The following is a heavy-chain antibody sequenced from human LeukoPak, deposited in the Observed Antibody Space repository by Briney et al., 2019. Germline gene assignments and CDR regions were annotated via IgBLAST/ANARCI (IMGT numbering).Heavy chain of an antibody. CDR3: ARDENWAFDS. CDR2: TCFRSKWSY. J-gene: IGHJ4*02. Sequence: SQTLSLTCAISGDSVSTHIAAWNWIRQSPSRGLEWLGRTCFRSKWSYDYALSVKSRITISPDTSKNQFSLHLNSVTPEDAAVYYCARDENWAFDSWGQRILVTVSS. CDR1: GDSVSTHIAA. D-gene: IGHD7-27*01. V-gene: IGHV6-1*01.